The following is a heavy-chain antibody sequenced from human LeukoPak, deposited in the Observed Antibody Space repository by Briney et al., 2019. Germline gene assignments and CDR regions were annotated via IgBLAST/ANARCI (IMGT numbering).Heavy chain of an antibody. CDR1: GFTFNTYA. CDR2: IIGSGGNT. J-gene: IGHJ4*01. V-gene: IGHV3-23*01. CDR3: AKGSVNYDILTGSYFDS. D-gene: IGHD3-9*01. Sequence: GRCLRLSCAASGFTFNTYAMNCVRQAPGKGLEWVSSIIGSGGNTYYAESVKDRFSISRDNSKYPVSLQMDSLRAEDRAVYYCAKGSVNYDILTGSYFDSWGQGTLVTVSP.